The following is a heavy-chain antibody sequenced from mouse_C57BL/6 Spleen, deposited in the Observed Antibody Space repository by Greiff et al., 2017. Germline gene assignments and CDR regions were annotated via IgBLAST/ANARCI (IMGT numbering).Heavy chain of an antibody. V-gene: IGHV1-53*01. CDR2: INPSNGGT. CDR1: GYTFTSYW. J-gene: IGHJ4*01. CDR3: ARSRGNFYAMDY. D-gene: IGHD2-1*01. Sequence: QVHVKQSGTELVKPGASVKLSCKASGYTFTSYWMHWVKQRPGQGLEWIGNINPSNGGTNYNEKFKSKATLTVAKSSSTAYMQLSSLTSEDSAVYYCARSRGNFYAMDYWGQGTSVTVSS.